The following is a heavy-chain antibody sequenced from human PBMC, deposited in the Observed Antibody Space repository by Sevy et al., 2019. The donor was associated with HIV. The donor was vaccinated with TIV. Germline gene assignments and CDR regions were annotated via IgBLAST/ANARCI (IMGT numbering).Heavy chain of an antibody. CDR1: GGSISSYY. D-gene: IGHD5-18*01. CDR3: ARGGTAMGSYYYYMDV. V-gene: IGHV4-59*01. Sequence: SETLSLTCTVSGGSISSYYWSWIRQPPGKGLEWIGYIYYSGSTYYNPSLKSRVTISVDTSKNQFSLKLSSVTAADTAVYYCARGGTAMGSYYYYMDVWGKGTTVTVSS. J-gene: IGHJ6*03. CDR2: IYYSGST.